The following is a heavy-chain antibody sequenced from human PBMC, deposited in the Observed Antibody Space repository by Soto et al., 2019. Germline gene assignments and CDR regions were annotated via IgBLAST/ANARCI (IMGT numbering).Heavy chain of an antibody. CDR1: CFTFSNAW. J-gene: IGHJ3*02. V-gene: IGHV3-15*07. D-gene: IGHD3-22*01. CDR3: TTGLTMIVVAPGVDAFDI. CDR2: IKSKTDGGTT. Sequence: GGSLRLSCAAPCFTFSNAWVNWVRQAPGEGLEWVGRIKSKTDGGTTDYAAPVKGRFTISRDDSKNTLYLQMNSLKTEDTAVYYCTTGLTMIVVAPGVDAFDIWGQGTMVTVSS.